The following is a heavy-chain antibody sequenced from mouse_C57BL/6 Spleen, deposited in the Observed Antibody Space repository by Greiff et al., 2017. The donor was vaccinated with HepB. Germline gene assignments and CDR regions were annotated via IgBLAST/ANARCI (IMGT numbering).Heavy chain of an antibody. CDR2: INPSTGGT. Sequence: EVKLVESGPELVKPGASVKISCKASGYSFTGYYMNWVKQSPEKSLEWIGEINPSTGGTTYNQKFKAKATLTVDKSSSTAYMQLKSLTSEDSAVYYCARDRAPYYFDYWGQGTTLTVSS. CDR3: ARDRAPYYFDY. J-gene: IGHJ2*01. D-gene: IGHD3-1*01. CDR1: GYSFTGYY. V-gene: IGHV1-42*01.